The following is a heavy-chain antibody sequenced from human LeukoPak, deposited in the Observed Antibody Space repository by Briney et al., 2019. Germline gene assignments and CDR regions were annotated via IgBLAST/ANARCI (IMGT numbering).Heavy chain of an antibody. Sequence: PSETLSLTCTVSGGSISSYYWSWIRQPAGKGLEWIGRIYTSGSTNYNPSLKSRVTMPVDTSKNQFSLKLSSVTAADTAVYYCARDSHVGWFGEFYYYMDVWGKGTTVTISS. V-gene: IGHV4-4*07. D-gene: IGHD3-10*01. CDR1: GGSISSYY. J-gene: IGHJ6*03. CDR3: ARDSHVGWFGEFYYYMDV. CDR2: IYTSGST.